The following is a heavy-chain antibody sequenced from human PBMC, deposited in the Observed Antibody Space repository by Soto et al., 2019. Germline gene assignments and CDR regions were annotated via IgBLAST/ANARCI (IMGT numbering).Heavy chain of an antibody. V-gene: IGHV3-74*01. CDR1: GFPFSHYW. D-gene: IGHD3-16*01. CDR2: INPAGTIT. CDR3: TSETFGLRDT. Sequence: MQMVESGGGSVQPGGSLRLSCAASGFPFSHYWMHWVRQTPGKGLVWVSRINPAGTITNYADSVEGRFTISRDNADSALFRQMNSLSAEDTAIYYCTSETFGLRDTWGQGTLVIVSS. J-gene: IGHJ5*02.